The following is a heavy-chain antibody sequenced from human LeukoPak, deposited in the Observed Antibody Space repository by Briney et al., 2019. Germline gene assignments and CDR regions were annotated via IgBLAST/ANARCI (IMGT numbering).Heavy chain of an antibody. CDR2: INPNSGVT. CDR1: GYTFTGYY. D-gene: IGHD6-13*01. V-gene: IGHV1-2*06. Sequence: ASVKVSCKASGYTFTGYYAHWVRQAPGQGREWMGRINPNSGVTNYAQKFQGRVTMTRHTSISTAYMELSRLISDDTAIYYCARGLGSSWRFDYWGQGTLVTVSS. J-gene: IGHJ4*02. CDR3: ARGLGSSWRFDY.